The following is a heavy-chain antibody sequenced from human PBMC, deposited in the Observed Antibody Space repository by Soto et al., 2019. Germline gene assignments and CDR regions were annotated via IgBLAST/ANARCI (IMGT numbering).Heavy chain of an antibody. J-gene: IGHJ4*02. V-gene: IGHV1-3*01. CDR2: INPGNGDT. CDR1: GYSFANYA. CDR3: SRGYPPRDQLGNLPGAF. D-gene: IGHD1-1*01. Sequence: ASVKVSCKASGYSFANYAMHWVRQAPGQRLEWMGFINPGNGDTRYSQKFQGRVTMTRDTSTSTVYMELSSLRSEDTAIYYCSRGYPPRDQLGNLPGAFWGQGTLVTVSS.